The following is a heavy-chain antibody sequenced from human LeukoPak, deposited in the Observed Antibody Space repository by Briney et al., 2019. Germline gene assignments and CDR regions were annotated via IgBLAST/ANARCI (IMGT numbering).Heavy chain of an antibody. CDR2: IRSSGDSI. Sequence: GGSLRLSCAASGFTFSSYEMNWVRQAPGKGLEWVSYIRSSGDSIYYADSVKGRFTVSRDNAKNSLYLQMNRLRAEDTAIYYCVRDPPGGWEGFDSWGQGTLVTVSS. D-gene: IGHD1-26*01. CDR1: GFTFSSYE. CDR3: VRDPPGGWEGFDS. V-gene: IGHV3-48*03. J-gene: IGHJ4*02.